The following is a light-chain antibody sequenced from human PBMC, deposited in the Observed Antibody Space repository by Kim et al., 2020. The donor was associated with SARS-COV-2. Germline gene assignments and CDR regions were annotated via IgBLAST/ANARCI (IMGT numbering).Light chain of an antibody. CDR1: QSISSN. J-gene: IGKJ4*01. CDR2: GAS. Sequence: VSPGERATLSCRASQSISSNLAWYQQKPGQAPRLLIYGASTRAAGIPARFSGSGSGTEFTLTISSLQPEDFAVYFCQKYDKWPLTFGGGTKVEIK. CDR3: QKYDKWPLT. V-gene: IGKV3-15*01.